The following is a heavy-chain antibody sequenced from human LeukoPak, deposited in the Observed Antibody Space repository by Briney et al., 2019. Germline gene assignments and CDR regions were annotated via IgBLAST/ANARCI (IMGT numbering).Heavy chain of an antibody. D-gene: IGHD1-1*01. J-gene: IGHJ4*02. V-gene: IGHV3-23*01. Sequence: GESLKISCKGSGYSFSSYGMSWVRQAPGKGLEWVSFMSGSGDSTYYADSVKGRFTISRDNSKNTLYLQMNSLRADDTAVYYCAKGRVRQFDPFDYWGQGTLVTVSS. CDR3: AKGRVRQFDPFDY. CDR2: MSGSGDST. CDR1: GYSFSSYG.